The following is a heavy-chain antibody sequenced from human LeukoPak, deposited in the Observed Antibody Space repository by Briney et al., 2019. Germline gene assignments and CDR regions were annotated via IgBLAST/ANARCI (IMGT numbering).Heavy chain of an antibody. CDR3: ARPQRPTRDAFDI. D-gene: IGHD2-15*01. CDR2: IYPGDSDT. CDR1: GYSFTTYW. V-gene: IGHV5-51*01. Sequence: GESLKISCKGSGYSFTTYWIGWVRQMPGKGLEWMGIIYPGDSDTRYSPSFQGQVTISADKSISTAYLQWSNLKASDTAMYYCARPQRPTRDAFDIWGQGTMVTVSS. J-gene: IGHJ3*02.